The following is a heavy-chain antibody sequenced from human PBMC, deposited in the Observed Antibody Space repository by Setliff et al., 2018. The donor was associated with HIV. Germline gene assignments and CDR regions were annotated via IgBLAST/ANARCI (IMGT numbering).Heavy chain of an antibody. CDR1: GYTFTNYG. D-gene: IGHD5-12*01. V-gene: IGHV1-2*02. CDR2: INPNSGYS. CDR3: ARGGYDFRGLDY. J-gene: IGHJ4*02. Sequence: GASVKVSCKASGYTFTNYGVTWVRQAPGQGLEWMGWINPNSGYSTSAQKFQGRVLMSRDTSINTAYMELTRLRSDDTAVFYCARGGYDFRGLDYWGQGTLVTVSS.